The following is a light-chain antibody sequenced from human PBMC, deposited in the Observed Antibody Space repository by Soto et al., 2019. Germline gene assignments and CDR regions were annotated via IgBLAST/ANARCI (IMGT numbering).Light chain of an antibody. J-gene: IGKJ4*01. V-gene: IGKV3-11*01. CDR1: QSVTKY. Sequence: EVVLTQSPATLSLSPGEEATLSCRASQSVTKYLAWYQQKPGQALRLLISDVSKRAPGIPARFSGSGSGTDFTLPISSLEPEDFAVYYCHQRSNWPLTFGGGTNVDIQ. CDR2: DVS. CDR3: HQRSNWPLT.